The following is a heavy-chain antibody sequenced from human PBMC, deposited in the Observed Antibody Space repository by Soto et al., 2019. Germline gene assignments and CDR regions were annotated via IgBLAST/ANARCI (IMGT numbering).Heavy chain of an antibody. CDR3: ASGLYYYHGRSSYDACDI. V-gene: IGHV1-69*13. J-gene: IGHJ3*02. D-gene: IGHD3-22*01. CDR1: GGNFSSHA. CDR2: IIPIFGTA. Sequence: ASVKVSCKASGGNFSSHATSWVRQAPGQGLEWMGGIIPIFGTANYAQKFQGRVTITADESTSTAYMELSSLRSEDTAVYYCASGLYYYHGRSSYDACDIWGKEKIVSGSS.